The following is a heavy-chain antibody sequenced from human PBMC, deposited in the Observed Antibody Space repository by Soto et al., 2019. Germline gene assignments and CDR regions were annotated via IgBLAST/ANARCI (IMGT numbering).Heavy chain of an antibody. Sequence: PGGSLRLSCAASGFTFSTYVMAWVRQAPGRGLEWVSGISASGSNGFYTDSVKGRFIISRDNSKNTLYLQMYSLRVDDTALYFCAKGDSDYYFDSLGRGTLVTVSS. V-gene: IGHV3-23*01. J-gene: IGHJ4*02. CDR1: GFTFSTYV. CDR3: AKGDSDYYFDS. D-gene: IGHD4-4*01. CDR2: ISASGSNG.